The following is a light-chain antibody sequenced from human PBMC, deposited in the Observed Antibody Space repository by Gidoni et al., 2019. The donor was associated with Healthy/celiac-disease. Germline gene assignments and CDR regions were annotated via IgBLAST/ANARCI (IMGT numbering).Light chain of an antibody. J-gene: IGKJ1*01. CDR3: QQRSNWPPWT. V-gene: IGKV3-11*01. Sequence: EIVLTQSPATLSLSPGERATLSCRASQSVSSYLAWYQQKPGQAPRLLIDGASSRAPGIPARFSGSGSGADFTLTISSLEPEDFAVYYCQQRSNWPPWTFGQGTKVEIK. CDR1: QSVSSY. CDR2: GAS.